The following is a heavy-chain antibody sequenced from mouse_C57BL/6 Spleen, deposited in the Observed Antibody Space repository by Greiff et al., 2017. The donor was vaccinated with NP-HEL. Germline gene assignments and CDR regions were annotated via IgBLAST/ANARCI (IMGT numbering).Heavy chain of an antibody. V-gene: IGHV1-15*01. J-gene: IGHJ4*01. CDR2: IDPETGGT. D-gene: IGHD2-4*01. Sequence: QVQLKESGAELVRPGASVTLSCKASGYTFTDYEMHWVKQTPVHGLEWIGAIDPETGGTAYNQKFKGKAILTADKSSSTAYMELRSLTSEDSAVYYCTRRNMGYDYLYYYAMDYWGQGTSVTVSS. CDR3: TRRNMGYDYLYYYAMDY. CDR1: GYTFTDYE.